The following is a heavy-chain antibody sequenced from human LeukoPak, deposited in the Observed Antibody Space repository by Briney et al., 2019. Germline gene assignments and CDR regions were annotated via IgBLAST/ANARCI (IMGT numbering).Heavy chain of an antibody. CDR3: AKGVGGSANYYYMDV. V-gene: IGHV3-11*01. CDR2: ISNSGGTI. Sequence: GGSLRLSCAASGFTFSDYYMSWIRQAPGKGLEWVSYISNSGGTINYADSVKGRFTISRDNAKNSLYLQMNSLRVEDTAVYYCAKGVGGSANYYYMDVWGKGTTVTVSS. D-gene: IGHD3-10*01. J-gene: IGHJ6*03. CDR1: GFTFSDYY.